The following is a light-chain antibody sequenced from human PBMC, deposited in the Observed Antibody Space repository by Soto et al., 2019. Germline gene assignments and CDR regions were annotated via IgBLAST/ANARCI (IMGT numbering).Light chain of an antibody. CDR2: GAS. CDR3: QQYATSPRT. Sequence: PGERATLSCRASQSVSSNYLAWYQQKSGQAPRLLIYGASNRATGIPDRFSGSGSGTDFTLTIRRLEPEDFAVYYCQQYATSPRTFCQGTNVEFK. CDR1: QSVSSNY. J-gene: IGKJ1*01. V-gene: IGKV3-20*01.